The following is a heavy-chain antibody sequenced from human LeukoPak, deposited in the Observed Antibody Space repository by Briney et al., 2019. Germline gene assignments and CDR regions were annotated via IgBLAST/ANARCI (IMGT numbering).Heavy chain of an antibody. D-gene: IGHD2-15*01. CDR1: GGSFNGYY. J-gene: IGHJ4*02. CDR2: INDSGVT. V-gene: IGHV4-34*01. CDR3: ARRLVDSGASQVSDD. Sequence: PSETLSLTCAVYGGSFNGYYCSWIRQSPGEGLEWIGEINDSGVTNCNPSLESRVVLSVDTSKNQFSLRLSSVTAADTAVYYCARRLVDSGASQVSDDWGQGTLVTVSS.